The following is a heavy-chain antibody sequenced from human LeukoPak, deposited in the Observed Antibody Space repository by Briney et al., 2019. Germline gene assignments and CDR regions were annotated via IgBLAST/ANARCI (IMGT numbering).Heavy chain of an antibody. V-gene: IGHV4-39*07. CDR2: IYYSGST. CDR3: VSLLTIVVVTAIR. Sequence: SETLSLTCTVSGGSISSSSYYWGWIRQPPGKGLEWIGSIYYSGSTYYNPSLKSRVTISVDTPKNQFSLKLSSVTAADTAVYYCVSLLTIVVVTAIRWGQGTLVTVSS. CDR1: GGSISSSSYY. J-gene: IGHJ4*02. D-gene: IGHD2-21*02.